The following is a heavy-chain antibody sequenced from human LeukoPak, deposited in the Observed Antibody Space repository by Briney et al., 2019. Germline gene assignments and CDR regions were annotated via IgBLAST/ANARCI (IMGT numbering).Heavy chain of an antibody. D-gene: IGHD3-10*01. CDR2: INPSGGST. CDR1: GYTFTNFY. J-gene: IGHJ4*02. CDR3: ARGGSGSQYSPFDY. Sequence: ASVKVSCKASGYTFTNFYMHWVRQAPGQGLEWMGVINPSGGSTSYAQKFQGRVTMTRDTSTSTLYLELSSLWSEDTAVYYCARGGSGSQYSPFDYWGQGTLVTVSS. V-gene: IGHV1-46*01.